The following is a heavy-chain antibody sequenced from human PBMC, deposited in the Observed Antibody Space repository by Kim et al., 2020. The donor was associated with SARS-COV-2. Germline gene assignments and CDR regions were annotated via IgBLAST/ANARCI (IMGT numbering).Heavy chain of an antibody. Sequence: GRFTISRDNSKNSLDLQMNSLRTEDTALYYCAKDSEAWGYCSGGSCYFDYWGQGTLVTVSS. J-gene: IGHJ4*02. V-gene: IGHV3-43*01. D-gene: IGHD2-15*01. CDR3: AKDSEAWGYCSGGSCYFDY.